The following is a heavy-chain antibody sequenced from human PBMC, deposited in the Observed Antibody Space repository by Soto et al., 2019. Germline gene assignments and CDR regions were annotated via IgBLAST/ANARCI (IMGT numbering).Heavy chain of an antibody. Sequence: GGSLRLSCAASGFTFSSYAMHWVRQAPGKGLEWVAVISYDGSNKYYADSVKGRFTISRDNSKNTLYLQMNSLRAEDTAVYYCARAPSPAAAGHFDWFDPWGQGTLVTVSS. D-gene: IGHD6-13*01. V-gene: IGHV3-30-3*01. CDR1: GFTFSSYA. CDR2: ISYDGSNK. J-gene: IGHJ5*02. CDR3: ARAPSPAAAGHFDWFDP.